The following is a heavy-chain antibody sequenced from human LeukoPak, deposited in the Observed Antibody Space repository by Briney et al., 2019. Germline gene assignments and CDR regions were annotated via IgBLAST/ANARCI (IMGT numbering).Heavy chain of an antibody. D-gene: IGHD2-15*01. CDR1: GGSFSGYY. Sequence: SETLSLTCAVYGGSFSGYYWSWIRQPPGKGLEWIGEINHSGSTNYNPSLKSRVTISVDTSKNQFSLKLSSVTAADTAVYYCARDQLEQRCSGGSCRDYYGMDVWGQGTTVTVSS. CDR2: INHSGST. V-gene: IGHV4-34*01. J-gene: IGHJ6*02. CDR3: ARDQLEQRCSGGSCRDYYGMDV.